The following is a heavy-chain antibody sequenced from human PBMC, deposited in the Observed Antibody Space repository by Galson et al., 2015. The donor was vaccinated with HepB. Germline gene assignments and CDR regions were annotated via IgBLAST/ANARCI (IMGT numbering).Heavy chain of an antibody. J-gene: IGHJ3*01. V-gene: IGHV4-39*01. Sequence: SETLSLTCTVSGGSISSSYHYWGWIRQPPGKGLEWIGNVSYTGSPNHNPSLKSRLTMSLDSSKNQFSLRLNSATAADTAIYYCARFSLLFHAFDVWGQGTMVTVSS. CDR1: GGSISSSYHY. CDR2: VSYTGSP. D-gene: IGHD2-21*02. CDR3: ARFSLLFHAFDV.